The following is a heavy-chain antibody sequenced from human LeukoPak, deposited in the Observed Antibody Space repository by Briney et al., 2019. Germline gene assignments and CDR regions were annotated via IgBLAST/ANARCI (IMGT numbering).Heavy chain of an antibody. CDR1: GFTFSSYG. CDR2: ISSSSSTI. Sequence: GGSLRLSCAASGFTFSSYGMSWVRQAPGKGLEWVSYISSSSSTIYYADSVKGRFTISRDNAKNSLYLQMNSLRAEDTAVYYCARDREYSSSSGLYYYYMDVWGKGTTVTVSS. CDR3: ARDREYSSSSGLYYYYMDV. V-gene: IGHV3-48*01. J-gene: IGHJ6*03. D-gene: IGHD6-6*01.